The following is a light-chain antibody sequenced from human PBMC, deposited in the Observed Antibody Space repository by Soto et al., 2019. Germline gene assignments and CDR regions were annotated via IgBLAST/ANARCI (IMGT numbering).Light chain of an antibody. CDR3: QLWDVGSDHYV. CDR2: FDS. V-gene: IGLV3-21*04. J-gene: IGLJ1*01. CDR1: NLGDNI. Sequence: SYELTQSPSVSLAPGETARISCEGNNLGDNIVHWYQQRPGQAPVLVIYFDSERPSGIPERFSGSNSGNTATLIITRVEAGDEADYYCQLWDVGSDHYVFGSETKLPVL.